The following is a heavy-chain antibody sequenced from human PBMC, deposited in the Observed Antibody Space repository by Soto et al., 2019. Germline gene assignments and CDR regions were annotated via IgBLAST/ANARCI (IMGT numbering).Heavy chain of an antibody. V-gene: IGHV1-18*01. Sequence: QVPLVQSGAEVKKPGASVKVSCKASGYTFTSYGISWVRQAPGQGLEWMGWISAYNGNTNYAQKLQGRVTMTTDTSTSTAYMELRSLRSDDTAVYYCARGVVLWFGELPWYYYGMDVWGQGTTVTVSS. CDR2: ISAYNGNT. CDR1: GYTFTSYG. J-gene: IGHJ6*02. CDR3: ARGVVLWFGELPWYYYGMDV. D-gene: IGHD3-10*01.